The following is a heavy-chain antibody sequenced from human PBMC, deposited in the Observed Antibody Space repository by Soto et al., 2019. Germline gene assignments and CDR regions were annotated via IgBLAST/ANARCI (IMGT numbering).Heavy chain of an antibody. D-gene: IGHD2-21*02. CDR3: ARRETVVTASHYCAYCMGS. CDR1: GYSFTSYW. CDR2: IDPSDSYS. Sequence: PGESLKISCKGSGYSFTSYWIGWVRQMPGKGLEWMGRIDPSDSYSNYSPSFQGHVTISADKSISTAYLQWSSLKASDTAMYYCARRETVVTASHYCAYCMGSWGQGTTVTV. V-gene: IGHV5-10-1*01. J-gene: IGHJ6*02.